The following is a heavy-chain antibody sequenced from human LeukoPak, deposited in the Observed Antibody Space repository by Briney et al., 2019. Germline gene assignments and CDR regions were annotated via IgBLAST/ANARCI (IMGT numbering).Heavy chain of an antibody. V-gene: IGHV4-31*03. CDR3: ARDVAYSSGWYSQ. D-gene: IGHD6-19*01. Sequence: SETLSLTCTVSGGCISSGGYYWSWIRQHPGKGLEWIGYVHYSGSTYYNPSLKSRLTISVDTSKNQFSLKLSSVTAADAAVYYCARDVAYSSGWYSQWGQGTLVTVSS. CDR1: GGCISSGGYY. J-gene: IGHJ4*02. CDR2: VHYSGST.